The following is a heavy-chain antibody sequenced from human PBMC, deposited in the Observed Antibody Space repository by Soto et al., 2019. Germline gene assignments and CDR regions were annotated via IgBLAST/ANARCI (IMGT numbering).Heavy chain of an antibody. V-gene: IGHV4-4*07. J-gene: IGHJ4*02. Sequence: PSETLSLTCTFSVASVSRYYWSCIRQPAGKGLEWIGRLYTGGTTHYNPSLKGRVTMSVDTSKNQFSLKLNSVTAADTAVYYCARVRAVEGPFEYWGQGTLVNVSS. CDR2: LYTGGTT. D-gene: IGHD6-19*01. CDR1: VASVSRYY. CDR3: ARVRAVEGPFEY.